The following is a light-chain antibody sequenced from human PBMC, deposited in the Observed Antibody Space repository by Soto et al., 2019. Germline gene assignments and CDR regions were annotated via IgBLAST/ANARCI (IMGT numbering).Light chain of an antibody. V-gene: IGKV1-5*01. CDR2: DAS. J-gene: IGKJ1*01. CDR3: QQYNSYPWT. Sequence: DIPMTQSPSTLSASVGDKITITCRASQTISRWLDWYQQKPGKAPKLLIYDASSYQSGLPARFSGSGSGTEFTLTISSLQPDDFATYYCQQYNSYPWTFGQGTKVEIK. CDR1: QTISRW.